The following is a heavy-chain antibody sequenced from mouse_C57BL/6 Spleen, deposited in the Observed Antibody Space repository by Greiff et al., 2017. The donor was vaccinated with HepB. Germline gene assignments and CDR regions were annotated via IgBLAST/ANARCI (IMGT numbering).Heavy chain of an antibody. J-gene: IGHJ4*01. Sequence: QVHVKQSGAELVRPGASVKLSCKASGYTFTDYYINWVKQRPGQGLEWIARIYPGSGNTYYNEKFKGKATLTAEKSSSTDYMQLSSLTSEDSAVYFCVKGGNYDAAMDYWGQRTSVTVSS. D-gene: IGHD2-4*01. CDR2: IYPGSGNT. V-gene: IGHV1-76*01. CDR1: GYTFTDYY. CDR3: VKGGNYDAAMDY.